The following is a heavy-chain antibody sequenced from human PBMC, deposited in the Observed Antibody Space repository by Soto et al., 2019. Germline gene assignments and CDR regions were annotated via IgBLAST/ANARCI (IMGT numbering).Heavy chain of an antibody. Sequence: QLQLQESGPGLVKPSETLSLTCIVSGDSISSSIWYWGWIRQPPGKWLEWIGSIYYSGSTYYNPSLKRRVTLSVETSKSQLSVTLSSVTAADTAVYYSARNGTNYYASSGSKGYFDYWGQGNRVTVSS. D-gene: IGHD3-22*01. V-gene: IGHV4-39*01. CDR2: IYYSGST. CDR3: ARNGTNYYASSGSKGYFDY. CDR1: GDSISSSIWY. J-gene: IGHJ4*02.